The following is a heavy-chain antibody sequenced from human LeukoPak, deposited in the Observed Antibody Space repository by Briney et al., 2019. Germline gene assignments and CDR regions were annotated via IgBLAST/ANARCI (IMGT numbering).Heavy chain of an antibody. V-gene: IGHV4-4*09. J-gene: IGHJ5*02. Sequence: SSETLSLTCTVSGGSISSYYWSWIRQPPGKGLEWIGYIYTSGSTNYNPSLKSRVTISVDTSKNQFSLKLSSVTAADTAVYYCARLPYYDSSGYYYWFDPWGQGTLVTVSS. CDR1: GGSISSYY. CDR3: ARLPYYDSSGYYYWFDP. CDR2: IYTSGST. D-gene: IGHD3-22*01.